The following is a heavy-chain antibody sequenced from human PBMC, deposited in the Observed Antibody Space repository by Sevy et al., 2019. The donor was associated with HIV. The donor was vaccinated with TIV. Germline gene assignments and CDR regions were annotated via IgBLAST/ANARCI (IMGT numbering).Heavy chain of an antibody. CDR2: ISGSGGGT. CDR1: GFTFSSYA. CDR3: AKDGVGYYYDSSGYYLNAEYFQH. V-gene: IGHV3-23*01. Sequence: GGSLRLSCAASGFTFSSYAMSWVRQAPGKGLEWVSAISGSGGGTYYADSVKGRFTISRDNSKNTLYLQMNSLRAEDTAVYYCAKDGVGYYYDSSGYYLNAEYFQHWGQGTLVTVSS. D-gene: IGHD3-22*01. J-gene: IGHJ1*01.